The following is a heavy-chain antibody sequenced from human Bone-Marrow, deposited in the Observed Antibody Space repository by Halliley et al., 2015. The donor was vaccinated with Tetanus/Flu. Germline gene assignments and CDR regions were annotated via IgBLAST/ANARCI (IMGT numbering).Heavy chain of an antibody. V-gene: IGHV3-74*01. Sequence: SRINSDGSSTTYADSVKGRFTISRDNAKNTLYLQMNSLRAEDTAVYYCARDLDTMVRGYGMDVWGQGTTVTVSS. D-gene: IGHD3-10*01. J-gene: IGHJ6*02. CDR3: ARDLDTMVRGYGMDV. CDR2: INSDGSST.